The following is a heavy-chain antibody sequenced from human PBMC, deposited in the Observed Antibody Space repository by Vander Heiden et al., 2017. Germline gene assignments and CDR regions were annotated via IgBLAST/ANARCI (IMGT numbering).Heavy chain of an antibody. J-gene: IGHJ4*02. CDR2: ISWNSGSI. Sequence: EVQLVESGGGLVQPGRSLRLSCAASGFTFDDYSMHWVRQAPGKGLEWVSGISWNSGSIGYADSVKGRFTISRDNAKNSLYLQMNSLRAEDTALYYCAKGDYYDSSGPAYWGQGPLVTVSS. D-gene: IGHD3-22*01. CDR1: GFTFDDYS. CDR3: AKGDYYDSSGPAY. V-gene: IGHV3-9*01.